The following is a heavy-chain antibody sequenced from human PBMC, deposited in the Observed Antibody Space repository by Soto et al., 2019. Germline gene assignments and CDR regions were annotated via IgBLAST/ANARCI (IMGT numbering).Heavy chain of an antibody. CDR2: IYYSGST. CDR3: ATSVTYYFNY. Sequence: SETLSLTCTVSGGSVSSGSYYWSWIRQPPGKGLEWIGYIYYSGSTNYNPSLKSRVTISVDTSKNQFSLKLSSVTAADTAVCYCATSVTYYFNYWAQETLVTVSS. V-gene: IGHV4-61*01. D-gene: IGHD4-17*01. J-gene: IGHJ4*02. CDR1: GGSVSSGSYY.